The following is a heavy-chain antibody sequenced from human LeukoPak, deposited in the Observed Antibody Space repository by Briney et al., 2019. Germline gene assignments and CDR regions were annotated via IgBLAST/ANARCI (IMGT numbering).Heavy chain of an antibody. J-gene: IGHJ4*02. Sequence: PGRSLRLSCAASGFTFSSYGMHWVRQAPGKGLEWVAVIWYDGSNKYYADSVKGRFTISRDNSKNTPYLQMNSLRAEDTAVYYCAKVMDYGDPSYWGQGTLVTVSS. V-gene: IGHV3-33*06. CDR3: AKVMDYGDPSY. CDR1: GFTFSSYG. CDR2: IWYDGSNK. D-gene: IGHD4-17*01.